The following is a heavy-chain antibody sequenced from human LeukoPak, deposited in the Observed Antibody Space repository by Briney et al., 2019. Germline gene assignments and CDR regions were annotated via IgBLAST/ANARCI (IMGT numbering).Heavy chain of an antibody. V-gene: IGHV1-8*03. CDR1: GYTFTSYD. CDR3: ARGCSSTSCYWAKNWFDP. D-gene: IGHD2-2*01. J-gene: IGHJ5*02. Sequence: GASVKVSCKASGYTFTSYDINWVRQATGQGLEWMGWMNPNSGNTGYAQKFQGRVTITRNTSISTAYMELSSLRPEDTAVYYCARGCSSTSCYWAKNWFDPWGQGTLVTVSS. CDR2: MNPNSGNT.